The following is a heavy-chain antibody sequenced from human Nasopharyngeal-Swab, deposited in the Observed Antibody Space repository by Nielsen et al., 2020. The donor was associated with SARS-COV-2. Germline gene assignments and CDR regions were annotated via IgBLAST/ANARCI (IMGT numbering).Heavy chain of an antibody. V-gene: IGHV3-7*03. CDR1: GFTSNTFW. Sequence: GESLKISCAASGFTSNTFWMSWVRQAPGKGLEWVANIKQGGSEEHYAVSVKGRFTISRDNAKQSLFLQMNGLTDEDTALYYCAKNLGHCVSGSCSSYDSWGQGTLVTVSS. CDR2: IKQGGSEE. J-gene: IGHJ5*02. CDR3: AKNLGHCVSGSCSSYDS. D-gene: IGHD2-15*01.